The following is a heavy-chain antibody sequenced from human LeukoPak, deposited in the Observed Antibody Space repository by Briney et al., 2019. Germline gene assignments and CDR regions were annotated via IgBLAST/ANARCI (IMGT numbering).Heavy chain of an antibody. CDR1: GFTFSSYS. V-gene: IGHV3-21*01. CDR2: ISSSSSYI. CDR3: ASYSSGWKDF. D-gene: IGHD6-19*01. Sequence: GGSLRLSCAASGFTFSSYSMNWVRQAPGKGLEWVSSISSSSSYIYYADSVKGRLTISRDNAKNSLYLQMNSLRAEDTAAYYCASYSSGWKDFWGQGTLVTVSS. J-gene: IGHJ4*02.